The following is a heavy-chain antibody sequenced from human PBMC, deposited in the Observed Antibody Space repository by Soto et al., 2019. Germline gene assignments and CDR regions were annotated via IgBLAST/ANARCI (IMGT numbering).Heavy chain of an antibody. D-gene: IGHD2-21*01. J-gene: IGHJ5*02. V-gene: IGHV4-39*01. CDR2: IFYSGST. Sequence: QLQLLESGPGLVKASETLSLTCNVSGGSISTSRSYWAWIRQPPGKGLEWLANIFYSGSTYYNPSLASRVTVPVDTSKYEFTVKWRSVTVADTSVYYCARQPTTGDTDLWFDPWGQGTLVTVSS. CDR3: ARQPTTGDTDLWFDP. CDR1: GGSISTSRSY.